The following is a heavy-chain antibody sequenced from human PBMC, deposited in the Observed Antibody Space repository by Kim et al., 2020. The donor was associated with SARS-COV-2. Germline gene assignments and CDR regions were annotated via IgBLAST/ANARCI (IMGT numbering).Heavy chain of an antibody. Sequence: TYSDDAGTGRSTISRDNSKNTLYLQMNSLRAEDTAVYYCASSLRSGAFDIWGQGTMVTVSS. CDR2: T. D-gene: IGHD4-17*01. CDR3: ASSLRSGAFDI. J-gene: IGHJ3*02. V-gene: IGHV3-53*01.